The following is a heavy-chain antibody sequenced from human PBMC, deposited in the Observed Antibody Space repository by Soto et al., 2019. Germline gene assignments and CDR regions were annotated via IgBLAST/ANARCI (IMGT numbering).Heavy chain of an antibody. CDR2: INPNGGVT. V-gene: IGHV1-2*02. D-gene: IGHD3-10*02. CDR3: ARDLNPYFVLGSLHGFFDY. Sequence: ASVKVSCKASGYAFIDHYIHWLRQAPGQGLQWMGWINPNGGVTKVSQKFQGRVTMTGDTSINTVYMDLGGLTSDDMAVYYCARDLNPYFVLGSLHGFFDYRGQRPLVPVSS. J-gene: IGHJ4*02. CDR1: GYAFIDHY.